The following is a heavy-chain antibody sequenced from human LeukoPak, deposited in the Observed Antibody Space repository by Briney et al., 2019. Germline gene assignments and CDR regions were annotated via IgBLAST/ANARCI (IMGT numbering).Heavy chain of an antibody. Sequence: GGSLRLSCEASGFVFGHSWMSWVRQAPGKGLEWVANINLDGSEINYLDSLTGRLTISRDNAKDSLYLQMNGLRAEDTAVYSCVRDRGYSTFDYWGQGTLVTVSS. CDR3: VRDRGYSTFDY. CDR1: GFVFGHSW. V-gene: IGHV3-7*03. J-gene: IGHJ4*02. D-gene: IGHD3-22*01. CDR2: INLDGSEI.